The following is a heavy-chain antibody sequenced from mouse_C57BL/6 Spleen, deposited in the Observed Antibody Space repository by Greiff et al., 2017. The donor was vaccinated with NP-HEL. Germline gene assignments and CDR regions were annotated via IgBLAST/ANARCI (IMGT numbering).Heavy chain of an antibody. D-gene: IGHD2-5*01. CDR2: IDPSDSYT. J-gene: IGHJ4*01. Sequence: QVQLQQPGAELVMPGASVKLSCKASGYTFTSYWMHWVKQRPGQGLEWIGEIDPSDSYTNYNQKFKGKSTLTVDKSSSTAYMQLSSLTSEDSAVYYCARYSNYQDYAMDYWGQGTSVTVSS. CDR1: GYTFTSYW. CDR3: ARYSNYQDYAMDY. V-gene: IGHV1-69*01.